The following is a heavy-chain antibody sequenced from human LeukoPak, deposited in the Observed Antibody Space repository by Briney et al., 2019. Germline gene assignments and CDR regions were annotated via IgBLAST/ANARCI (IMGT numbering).Heavy chain of an antibody. Sequence: GASVKVSCKASGGTFSSYAISWVRQAPGQGLEWMGRIIPILGIANYAQKFQGRVTITADKSTSTAYMELSSLRSEDTAVYYCARDSASSSWYVIGWFDPWGQGTLVTVSS. J-gene: IGHJ5*02. D-gene: IGHD6-13*01. CDR3: ARDSASSSWYVIGWFDP. V-gene: IGHV1-69*04. CDR2: IIPILGIA. CDR1: GGTFSSYA.